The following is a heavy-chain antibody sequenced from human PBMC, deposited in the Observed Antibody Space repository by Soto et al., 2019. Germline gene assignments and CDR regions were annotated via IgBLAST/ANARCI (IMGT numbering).Heavy chain of an antibody. CDR3: ASGGILERRRIWFDP. Sequence: SETLSLTCTVSGGSVSSGSYYWGWIRQPPGKGLEWIGYIYYSGGTNYNPSLKSRVTISVDTSKNQFSLKLSSVTAADTAVYYCASGGILERRRIWFDPWGQGTLVTVSS. CDR2: IYYSGGT. D-gene: IGHD1-1*01. J-gene: IGHJ5*02. V-gene: IGHV4-61*01. CDR1: GGSVSSGSYY.